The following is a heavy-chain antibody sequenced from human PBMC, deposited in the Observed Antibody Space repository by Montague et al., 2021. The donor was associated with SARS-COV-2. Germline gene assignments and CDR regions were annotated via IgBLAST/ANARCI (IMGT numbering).Heavy chain of an antibody. V-gene: IGHV3-11*03. D-gene: IGHD2-8*01. Sequence: SLRLSCAASGFTFTDYYMSWVRQAPGKGLEWISYMSIDNFYATYAGSVKGRFIISRDNAKNSLFLQMNSLRVEDTAVYYCARLSVTNADNYYYYKGMDVWGQGTTVIVSS. CDR1: GFTFTDYY. CDR3: ARLSVTNADNYYYYKGMDV. J-gene: IGHJ6*02. CDR2: MSIDNFYA.